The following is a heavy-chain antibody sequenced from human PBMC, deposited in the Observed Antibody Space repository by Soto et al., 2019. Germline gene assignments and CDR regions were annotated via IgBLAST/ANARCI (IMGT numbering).Heavy chain of an antibody. V-gene: IGHV4-30-4*01. CDR1: GGSISSGDYY. CDR2: IYYSGST. CDR3: ARDLGYYDSSGYYSEHAFDI. J-gene: IGHJ3*02. Sequence: QVQLQESGPGLVKPSQTLSLTCTVSGGSISSGDYYWSWIRQPPGKGLEWIGYIYYSGSTYYNPSLKSRVTISVDTSKNQFSLKLSSVTAADTAVYYCARDLGYYDSSGYYSEHAFDIWGQGTMVTVSS. D-gene: IGHD3-22*01.